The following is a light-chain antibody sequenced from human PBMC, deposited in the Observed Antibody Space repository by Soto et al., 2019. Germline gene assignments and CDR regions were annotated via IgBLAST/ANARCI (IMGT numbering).Light chain of an antibody. Sequence: DIQLTQSPSFLSSSVGDRVTITCRASQGISSYLAWYQQKPGKAPKLLISTASTLQSGVQSRFSGSGSGTDFTLTISSLEPEDFAVYYCKQRSNWPTFGQGTRLEI. CDR3: KQRSNWPT. CDR2: TAS. J-gene: IGKJ5*01. V-gene: IGKV1-9*01. CDR1: QGISSY.